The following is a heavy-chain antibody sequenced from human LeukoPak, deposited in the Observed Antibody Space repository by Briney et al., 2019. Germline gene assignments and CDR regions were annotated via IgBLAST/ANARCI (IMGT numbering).Heavy chain of an antibody. V-gene: IGHV3-23*01. CDR3: VKDFGRNLGGPGY. J-gene: IGHJ4*02. D-gene: IGHD3-10*01. Sequence: GGSLRLSCAVSGFTFSTYTMAWVRQAPGGGLEWVSGIGGDGGGGTYYADSVKGRFAISRDNSKSTLYLQMNSLRVEDTAVYYCVKDFGRNLGGPGYWGRGTLVTVSS. CDR1: GFTFSTYT. CDR2: IGGDGGGGT.